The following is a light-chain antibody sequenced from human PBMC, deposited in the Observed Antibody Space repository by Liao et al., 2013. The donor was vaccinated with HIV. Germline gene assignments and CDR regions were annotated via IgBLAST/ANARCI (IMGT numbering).Light chain of an antibody. Sequence: SYVLTQPASVSVAPGNTATITCAGDNIGGESVHWYQQKSGQAPVLVIFHETDRPSGISDRFSGSTSENTATLTISGTQAMDEADYFCQAWDRSADVVFGGGTKLTVL. V-gene: IGLV3-21*01. J-gene: IGLJ3*02. CDR2: HET. CDR1: NIGGES. CDR3: QAWDRSADVV.